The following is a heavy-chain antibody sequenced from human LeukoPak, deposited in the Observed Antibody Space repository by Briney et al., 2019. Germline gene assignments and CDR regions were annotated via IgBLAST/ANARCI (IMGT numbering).Heavy chain of an antibody. CDR1: GFTFTSHW. D-gene: IGHD2-8*01. CDR3: ARDATYCTNGVCYTRFGY. J-gene: IGHJ4*02. Sequence: GGSLRLSCAASGFTFTSHWMSWVRQAPGKGLEWVARMNLDGSEKYYVDSVKGRFTISRDNAKTSLYLEMNSLRAEDTAVYYCARDATYCTNGVCYTRFGYWGQGTLVTVSS. V-gene: IGHV3-7*01. CDR2: MNLDGSEK.